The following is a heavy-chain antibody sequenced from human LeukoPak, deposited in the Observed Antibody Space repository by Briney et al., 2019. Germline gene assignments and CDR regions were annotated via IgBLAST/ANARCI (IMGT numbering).Heavy chain of an antibody. J-gene: IGHJ4*02. D-gene: IGHD3-22*01. Sequence: GGSLRLSCAASRFTFSSYGMSWVRQAPGKGLEWVSSISGSGGSTYYADSVKGRFTISRDNSKNTLYLQMNSLRDEDTAVYYCAKSSYYDASGYYREHYFDYWGQGTLVTASS. CDR3: AKSSYYDASGYYREHYFDY. CDR1: RFTFSSYG. V-gene: IGHV3-23*01. CDR2: ISGSGGST.